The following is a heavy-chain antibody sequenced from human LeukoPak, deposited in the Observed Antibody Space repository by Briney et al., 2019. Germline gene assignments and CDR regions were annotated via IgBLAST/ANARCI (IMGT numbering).Heavy chain of an antibody. CDR3: ARSRGDIVVVPAAMVPFFDY. Sequence: GGSLRLSCAASGFTFSSYSMNWVRQAPGKGLEWVSSISSSSSYIYYADSVKGRFTISRDSAKNSLYLQMNSLRAEDTAVYYCARSRGDIVVVPAAMVPFFDYWGQGTLVTVSS. V-gene: IGHV3-21*01. D-gene: IGHD2-2*01. CDR1: GFTFSSYS. CDR2: ISSSSSYI. J-gene: IGHJ4*02.